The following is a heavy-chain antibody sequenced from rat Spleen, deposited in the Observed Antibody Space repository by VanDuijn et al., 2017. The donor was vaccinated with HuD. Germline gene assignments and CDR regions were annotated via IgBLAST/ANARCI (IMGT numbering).Heavy chain of an antibody. CDR1: GFTFSDYY. J-gene: IGHJ1*01. Sequence: EVQLVESGGGLVQPGRSLKLSCAASGFTFSDYYMAWVRQAPKKGLEWVASISYEGSSTYYGDSVKGRFTISRDNAKSTLYLQMNSLRSEDTATYYCARRIYNNPHWYFDFWGPGTMVTVSS. CDR3: ARRIYNNPHWYFDF. V-gene: IGHV5-22*01. CDR2: ISYEGSST. D-gene: IGHD1-10*01.